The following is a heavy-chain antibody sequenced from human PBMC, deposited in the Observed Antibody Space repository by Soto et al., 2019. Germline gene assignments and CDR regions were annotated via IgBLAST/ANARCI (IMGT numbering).Heavy chain of an antibody. J-gene: IGHJ1*01. CDR1: GFTFSSHA. D-gene: IGHD3-9*01. Sequence: EVQLLESGGALVQPGGSLRLSCRASGFTFSSHAMSWVRQAPGKGLEWVAGVGDRGTPIYYAHSVKGRFAISRDNARDTLHLQLNSLRAEDTAIYYCANQNIISGIRYFEKWGQGTLVTVSS. V-gene: IGHV3-23*01. CDR2: VGDRGTPI. CDR3: ANQNIISGIRYFEK.